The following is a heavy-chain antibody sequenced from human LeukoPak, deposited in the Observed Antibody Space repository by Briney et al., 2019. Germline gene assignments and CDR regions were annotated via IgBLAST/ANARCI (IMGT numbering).Heavy chain of an antibody. CDR1: GFPFSSYA. D-gene: IGHD6-13*01. CDR2: ISGSGGST. V-gene: IGHV3-23*01. Sequence: PGGSLRLSCAASGFPFSSYAMSWVRQPPGKGLEWVSAISGSGGSTYYADSVKGRFTISRDNSKNTLYLQMNSLRAEDTAVYYCAKEGQQLEEVDYWGQGTLVTVSS. J-gene: IGHJ4*02. CDR3: AKEGQQLEEVDY.